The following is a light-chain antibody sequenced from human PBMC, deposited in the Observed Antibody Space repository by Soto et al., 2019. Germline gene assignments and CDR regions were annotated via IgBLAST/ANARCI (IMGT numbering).Light chain of an antibody. CDR3: QHYKSYPWT. Sequence: ENEMSQYPSTRCVSVGDRVTIICRASQSIVGLLAWXXQXXXXAXXXXXXEASSLESGVPSRFSGSGSGTEFTLIISSLQPDDFATYYCQHYKSYPWTFGQGTKVDIK. J-gene: IGKJ1*01. V-gene: IGKV1-5*02. CDR1: QSIVGL. CDR2: EAS.